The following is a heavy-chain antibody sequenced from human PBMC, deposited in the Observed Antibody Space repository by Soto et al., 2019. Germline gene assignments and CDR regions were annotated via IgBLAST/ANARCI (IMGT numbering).Heavy chain of an antibody. J-gene: IGHJ6*02. CDR3: VSQMPGEYGMDV. CDR1: GYSFANHW. Sequence: VQLVPSGAEVKKPGESLKMSCKASGYSFANHWIGWVRQRPGKGLEWMGTMHPGDSHILYSRSFQGQVTLSADKSITTAYPQWSSLKTSDTATYYCVSQMPGEYGMDVLGPGTTVTVS. D-gene: IGHD2-2*01. CDR2: MHPGDSHI. V-gene: IGHV5-51*01.